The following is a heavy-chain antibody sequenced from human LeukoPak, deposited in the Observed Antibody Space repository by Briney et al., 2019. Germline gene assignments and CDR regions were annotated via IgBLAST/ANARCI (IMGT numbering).Heavy chain of an antibody. D-gene: IGHD2/OR15-2a*01. CDR1: GGSISSSSYY. J-gene: IGHJ3*02. V-gene: IGHV4-39*01. CDR2: INHSGST. CDR3: ARQPLYFDAFDI. Sequence: SETLSLTCTVSGGSISSSSYYWGWIRQPPGKGLEWIGEINHSGSTNYNPSLKSRVTISVDTSKNQFSLKLSSVTAADTAVYYCARQPLYFDAFDIWGQGTMVTVSS.